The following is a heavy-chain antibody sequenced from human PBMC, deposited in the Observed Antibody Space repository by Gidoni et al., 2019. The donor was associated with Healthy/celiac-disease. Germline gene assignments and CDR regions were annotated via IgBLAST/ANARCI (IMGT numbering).Heavy chain of an antibody. CDR2: ISAGGGTT. Sequence: EVQLLESGGGLVQPGGSMRLSCAASEFTFHSYARRWVRQAPGKGLEWVSGISAGGGTTYYADAVKGRFTISRDKSKNTLYLQVSSLRTEDTAVYYCVKNADTAIYYSMDVWGQGTTVTVSS. J-gene: IGHJ6*02. V-gene: IGHV3-23*01. D-gene: IGHD2-21*02. CDR1: EFTFHSYA. CDR3: VKNADTAIYYSMDV.